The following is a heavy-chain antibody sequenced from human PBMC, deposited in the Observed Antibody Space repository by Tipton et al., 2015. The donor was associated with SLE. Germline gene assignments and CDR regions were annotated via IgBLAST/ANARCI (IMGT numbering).Heavy chain of an antibody. D-gene: IGHD6-19*01. CDR3: ARYAGVAAHTEYFQH. Sequence: TLSLTCAVYGGSFSGYYWSWIRQPPGKGLERIGEINHSGSTNYNPSLKSRVTISVETSKNQFSLKLSSVTAADTAVYYCARYAGVAAHTEYFQHWGPGTLLTVAS. V-gene: IGHV4-34*01. J-gene: IGHJ1*01. CDR1: GGSFSGYY. CDR2: INHSGST.